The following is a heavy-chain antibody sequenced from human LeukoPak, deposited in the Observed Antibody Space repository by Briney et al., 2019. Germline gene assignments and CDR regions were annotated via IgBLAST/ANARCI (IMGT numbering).Heavy chain of an antibody. Sequence: GASVKVSSKASGYTFTSYGISWVRQAPGQGLEWMGWINPNSGGTNYAQKFQGRVTMTRDTSISTAYMELSRLRSDDTAVYYCAREQDSSGTFDAFDIWGQGTMVTVSS. V-gene: IGHV1-2*02. CDR1: GYTFTSYG. CDR2: INPNSGGT. J-gene: IGHJ3*02. CDR3: AREQDSSGTFDAFDI. D-gene: IGHD3-22*01.